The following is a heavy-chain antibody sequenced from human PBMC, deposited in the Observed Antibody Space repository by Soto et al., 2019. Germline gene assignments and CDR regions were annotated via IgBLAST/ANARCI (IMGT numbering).Heavy chain of an antibody. CDR2: IIPIFGTA. CDR3: ARDYYDSSGYFPADAFDI. CDR1: GGTFSSYA. V-gene: IGHV1-69*01. J-gene: IGHJ3*02. Sequence: QVQLVQSGAEVKKPGSSVKVSCKASGGTFSSYAISWVRQAPGQGLEWMGGIIPIFGTANYAQKFQGRVTITADESKSTAYMELSSLRSEDTAVYYCARDYYDSSGYFPADAFDIWGQGTMVTVSS. D-gene: IGHD3-22*01.